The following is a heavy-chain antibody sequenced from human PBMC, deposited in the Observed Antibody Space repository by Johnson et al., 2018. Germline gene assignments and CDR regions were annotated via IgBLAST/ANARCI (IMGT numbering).Heavy chain of an antibody. CDR3: AKEGSDYGPGLSV. CDR2: ISGPASVT. CDR1: GFSFNDAW. V-gene: IGHV3-23*01. J-gene: IGHJ3*01. D-gene: IGHD4/OR15-4a*01. Sequence: VQLQESGGALVKPGGSLRLSCAVSGFSFNDAWMNWVRQAPGKGLEWVSSISGPASVTFYADSVKGRFTISRDNSKNTVYLQMNNLRPEDTAIYYCAKEGSDYGPGLSVWGQGTLVSFSS.